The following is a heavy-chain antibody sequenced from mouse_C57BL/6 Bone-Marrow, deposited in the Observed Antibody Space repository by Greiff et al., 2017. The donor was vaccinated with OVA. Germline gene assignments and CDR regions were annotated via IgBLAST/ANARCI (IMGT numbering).Heavy chain of an antibody. CDR3: TRGAFYYYGSSDAMDY. V-gene: IGHV5-9-1*02. Sequence: EVKLVESGEGLVKPGGSLKLSCAASGFTFSSYAMSWVRQTPEKRLEWVAYISSGGDYIYYADTVKGRFTISRDNARNTLYLQMSSLKSEDTAMYYCTRGAFYYYGSSDAMDYWGQEPQSPSPQ. CDR2: ISSGGDYI. D-gene: IGHD1-1*01. CDR1: GFTFSSYA. J-gene: IGHJ4*01.